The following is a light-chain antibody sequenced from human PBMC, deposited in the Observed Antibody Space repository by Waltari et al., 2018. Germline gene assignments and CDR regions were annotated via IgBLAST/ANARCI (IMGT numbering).Light chain of an antibody. CDR2: AAS. V-gene: IGKV1-27*01. CDR1: QGIYNY. CDR3: QKYDSAPFT. Sequence: DIQMTQSPSSLSASVGDRVTITCRASQGIYNYLAWYQQKPGQVPKLLLYAASTLQSGVPSRFSGSGSGTDFTLTISSLRPEDVATYYCQKYDSAPFTFGPGTKVDIK. J-gene: IGKJ3*01.